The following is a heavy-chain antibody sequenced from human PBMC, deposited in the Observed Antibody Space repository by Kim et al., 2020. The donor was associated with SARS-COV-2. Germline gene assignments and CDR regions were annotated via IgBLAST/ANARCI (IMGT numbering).Heavy chain of an antibody. J-gene: IGHJ4*02. CDR3: ARVRRDGNWGPFDY. V-gene: IGHV3-30*01. Sequence: ADSVKGRFTISRDNSKNTLYLQMNSLRAEDTAVYYCARVRRDGNWGPFDYWGQGTLVTVSS. D-gene: IGHD7-27*01.